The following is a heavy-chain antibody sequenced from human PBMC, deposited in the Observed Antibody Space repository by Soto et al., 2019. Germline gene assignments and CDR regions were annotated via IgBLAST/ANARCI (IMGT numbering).Heavy chain of an antibody. D-gene: IGHD2-21*02. CDR3: ARLYCGGDCYRHYYYYGMDV. J-gene: IGHJ6*02. CDR1: GGTFSSYA. V-gene: IGHV1-69*13. CDR2: IIPIFGTA. Sequence: ASVKVSCKASGGTFSSYAISWVRQAPGQGLEWMGGIIPIFGTANYAQKFQGRVTITADESTSTAYMELSSLRSEDTAVYYCARLYCGGDCYRHYYYYGMDVWGQGTTVTVSS.